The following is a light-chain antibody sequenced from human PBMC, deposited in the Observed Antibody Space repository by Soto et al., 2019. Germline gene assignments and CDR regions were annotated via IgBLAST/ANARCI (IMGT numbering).Light chain of an antibody. J-gene: IGKJ5*01. CDR2: GAS. Sequence: EIVLTQSPGTLSLFPGERATLSCRASQSLTTSYLAWYQQKPGQAPRLLIYGASSRATGIPDRFSGSGSGTDFTLTISRLEPEDFAVYYCQQYGSSPTFGQGTRLEMK. CDR3: QQYGSSPT. V-gene: IGKV3-20*01. CDR1: QSLTTSY.